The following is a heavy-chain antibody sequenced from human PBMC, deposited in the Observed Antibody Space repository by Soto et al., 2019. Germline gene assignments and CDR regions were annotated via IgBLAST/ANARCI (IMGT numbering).Heavy chain of an antibody. V-gene: IGHV3-30*18. CDR1: GFTFSTYG. CDR3: AKWDCTSTSCYRFSFDY. J-gene: IGHJ4*02. D-gene: IGHD2-2*01. CDR2: ISYDGSNK. Sequence: QVPLVESGGGVVQPGRSLRLSCAASGFTFSTYGMHWVRQAPGKGLEWVAVISYDGSNKYYADSVKGRFTISRDNSXNXXYLQMISVRAEDTAVYYCAKWDCTSTSCYRFSFDYWGQGTLVTVSS.